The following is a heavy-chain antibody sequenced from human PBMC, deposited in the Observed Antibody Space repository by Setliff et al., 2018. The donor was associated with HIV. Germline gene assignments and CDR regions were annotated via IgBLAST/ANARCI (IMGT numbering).Heavy chain of an antibody. CDR3: ASAGAWQRNALDI. CDR2: INPTGGST. Sequence: GASVKVSCKPSGYSFTNHYMHWVRQAPGQGLEWMGVINPTGGSTRSTQKFQGRVAMTRDTSTSTVYMELSSLRSEDTAVYYCASAGAWQRNALDIWGQGTMVTVSS. J-gene: IGHJ3*02. CDR1: GYSFTNHY. D-gene: IGHD5-12*01. V-gene: IGHV1-46*01.